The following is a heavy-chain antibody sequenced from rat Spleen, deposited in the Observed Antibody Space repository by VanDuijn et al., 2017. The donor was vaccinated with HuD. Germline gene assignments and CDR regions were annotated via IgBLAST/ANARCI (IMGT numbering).Heavy chain of an antibody. V-gene: IGHV1-57*01. CDR2: INTGSGGT. J-gene: IGHJ2*01. CDR1: GYTFANYD. Sequence: QVQLQQSGAELAKPGSSVKISCKASGYTFANYDVNWIRQTTGQGLDYIGNINTGSGGTYYNEKFKGKATLTVDKSSNTAFMELSSLTPEDTAVYYCSRGDYFDYWGQGVMVTVPS. CDR3: SRGDYFDY.